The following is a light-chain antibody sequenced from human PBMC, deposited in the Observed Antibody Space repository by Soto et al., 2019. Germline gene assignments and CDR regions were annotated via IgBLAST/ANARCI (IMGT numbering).Light chain of an antibody. CDR2: DTS. V-gene: IGKV3-20*01. J-gene: IGKJ5*01. Sequence: VLTQSPGTLSLSRGERATLSCRASERIYSAYLGWYQQKPGQAPRLLIYDTSSRATGIPDRFSGSGSGTDFTLTITRLEPEDFAVFYCQQYGTSEIIFGQGTRLEIK. CDR3: QQYGTSEII. CDR1: ERIYSAY.